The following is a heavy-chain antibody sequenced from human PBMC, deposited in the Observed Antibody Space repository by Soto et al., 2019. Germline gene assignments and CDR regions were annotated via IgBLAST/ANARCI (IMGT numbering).Heavy chain of an antibody. Sequence: SVNVSCQASGGTFSSYAISWVRQAPGQGLEWMGGSNPIFVTANYAQKSDGRDTITADETTSTAYMELSSLRSEDTVVYYCARGSHNYGSAPAYGMDVWGQGTTVTVSS. CDR2: SNPIFVTA. J-gene: IGHJ6*02. CDR1: GGTFSSYA. CDR3: ARGSHNYGSAPAYGMDV. D-gene: IGHD3-10*01. V-gene: IGHV1-69*13.